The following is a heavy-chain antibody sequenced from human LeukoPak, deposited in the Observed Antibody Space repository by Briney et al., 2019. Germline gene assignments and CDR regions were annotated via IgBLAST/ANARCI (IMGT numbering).Heavy chain of an antibody. CDR1: GGSISSYY. D-gene: IGHD5-18*01. CDR2: IYYSGST. V-gene: IGHV4-59*12. Sequence: SATLSLTCTVSGGSISSYYWSWIRPPPGKGLEWIGYIYYSGSTNYNPSLKSRVTISVDTSKNQFSLKLSSVTAADTAVYYCARRGYSYGFAFDIWGQGTMVTVSS. CDR3: ARRGYSYGFAFDI. J-gene: IGHJ3*02.